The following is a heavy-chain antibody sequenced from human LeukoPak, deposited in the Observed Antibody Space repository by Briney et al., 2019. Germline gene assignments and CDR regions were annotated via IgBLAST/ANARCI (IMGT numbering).Heavy chain of an antibody. CDR3: TKGGASIAARPHPLDI. CDR1: GLTFSSNW. CDR2: IKTDGSYT. V-gene: IGHV3-74*01. Sequence: GVSLRLSCAASGLTFSSNWMHWVRQAPGKGLVWVSRIKTDGSYTTYADSVKGRFTISRDNTKNTLYLQMNSLRPEDTALYYCTKGGASIAARPHPLDIWGQGTMVTVSS. D-gene: IGHD6-6*01. J-gene: IGHJ3*02.